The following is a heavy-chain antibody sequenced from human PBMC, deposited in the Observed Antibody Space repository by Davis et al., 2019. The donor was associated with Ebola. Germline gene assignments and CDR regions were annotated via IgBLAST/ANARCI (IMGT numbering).Heavy chain of an antibody. CDR1: GFIFSGYS. Sequence: PGGSLRLSCAAPGFIFSGYSMVWARQTPGKGLDWVAVTSHAGIRTHYADSVKDRFTIPKDDSKSTLYLQLNRLRPEDTALYYCVRIGRGYSFGQGFDPWGQGTLVIVSS. J-gene: IGHJ5*02. CDR2: TSHAGIRT. D-gene: IGHD5-12*01. V-gene: IGHV3-30-3*01. CDR3: VRIGRGYSFGQGFDP.